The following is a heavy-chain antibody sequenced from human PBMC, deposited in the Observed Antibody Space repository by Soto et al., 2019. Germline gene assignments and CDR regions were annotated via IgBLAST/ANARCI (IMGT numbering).Heavy chain of an antibody. CDR2: IYYSGST. CDR1: GGSISSYY. D-gene: IGHD2-21*02. CDR3: ARLTDCGGDCPLFDY. Sequence: SETLSLTCTVSGGSISSYYWSWIRQPPGKGLEWIGYIYYSGSTNYNPSLKSRVTISVDTSKNQFSLQLSSVTAADTAVYYCARLTDCGGDCPLFDYWGQGTLVTVSS. V-gene: IGHV4-59*01. J-gene: IGHJ4*02.